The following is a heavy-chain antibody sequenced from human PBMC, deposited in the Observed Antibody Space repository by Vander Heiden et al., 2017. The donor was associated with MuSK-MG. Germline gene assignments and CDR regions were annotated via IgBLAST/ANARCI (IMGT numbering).Heavy chain of an antibody. D-gene: IGHD2-15*01. CDR1: GGSVSSGSYY. J-gene: IGHJ2*01. CDR2: IYYSGST. V-gene: IGHV4-61*01. Sequence: QVQLQESGPGLVKPSETLSLTCTVSGGSVSSGSYYWSWIRQPPGKGLEWIGYIYYSGSTNYNPSLKSRVTISVDTSKNQFSLKLSSVTAADTAVYYCAREHCSGGSCYSPYWYFDLWGRGTLVTVSS. CDR3: AREHCSGGSCYSPYWYFDL.